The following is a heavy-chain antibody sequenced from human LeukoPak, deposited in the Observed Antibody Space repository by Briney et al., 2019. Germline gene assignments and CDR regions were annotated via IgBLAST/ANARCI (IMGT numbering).Heavy chain of an antibody. D-gene: IGHD3-22*01. CDR3: AKDDYYDSSGYWSAEYFQH. Sequence: GGSLRLSCAASGFTFSSYAMSWVRQAPGKGLEWVSAISGSGGSTYYADSVKGRFTISRDNSKNTLYLQMNSLRAEDTAVYYCAKDDYYDSSGYWSAEYFQHWGQGTLVTVSS. V-gene: IGHV3-23*01. CDR2: ISGSGGST. J-gene: IGHJ1*01. CDR1: GFTFSSYA.